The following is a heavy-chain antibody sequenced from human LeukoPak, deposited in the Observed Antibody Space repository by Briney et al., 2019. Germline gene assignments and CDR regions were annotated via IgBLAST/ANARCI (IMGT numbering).Heavy chain of an antibody. V-gene: IGHV6-1*01. D-gene: IGHD6-19*01. CDR3: ARELGYSSGWYTDYYYYYYMDV. CDR1: GDSVSSNSAA. Sequence: SQTPSLTCAISGDSVSSNSAAWNWIRQSPSRGLEWLGRTYYRSKWYNDYAVSVKSRITINPDTSMNQFSLQLNSVTPEGTAVHYCARELGYSSGWYTDYYYYYYMDVWGKGTTVTVSS. J-gene: IGHJ6*03. CDR2: TYYRSKWYN.